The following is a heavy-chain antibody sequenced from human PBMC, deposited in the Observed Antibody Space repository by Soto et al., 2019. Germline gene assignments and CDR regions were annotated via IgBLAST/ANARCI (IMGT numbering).Heavy chain of an antibody. CDR1: GYTFTSYD. V-gene: IGHV1-8*02. Sequence: ASVKVSCKASGYTFTSYDIKWVRQATGQGLEWMGWMNPNSGNTGYAQKFQGIVTMTTNTSISTAYMELSSLRSEDTALYYCARGVTARNDAFDIWGQGTMVTVSS. J-gene: IGHJ3*02. CDR2: MNPNSGNT. CDR3: ARGVTARNDAFDI. D-gene: IGHD6-6*01.